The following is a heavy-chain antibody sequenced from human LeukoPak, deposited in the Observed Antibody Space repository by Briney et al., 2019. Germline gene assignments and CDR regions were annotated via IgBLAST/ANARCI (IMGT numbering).Heavy chain of an antibody. CDR2: FDPEDGET. CDR3: ATAGGYGGSYRSYYYYAMDV. D-gene: IGHD1-26*01. J-gene: IGHJ6*02. CDR1: GYTLTELS. V-gene: IGHV1-24*01. Sequence: ASVKVSCKVSGYTLTELSMHWVRQAPGKGLEWMGGFDPEDGETIYAQKFQGRVTMTEDTSTDTAYMELSSLRSEDTAVYYCATAGGYGGSYRSYYYYAMDVWDQGTTVTVSS.